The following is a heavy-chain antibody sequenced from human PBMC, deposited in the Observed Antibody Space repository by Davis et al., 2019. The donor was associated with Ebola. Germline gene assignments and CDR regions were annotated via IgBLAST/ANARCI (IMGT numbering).Heavy chain of an antibody. D-gene: IGHD6-13*01. Sequence: GESLKISCTDSVITFSSYAMTWVRQAPGKGLEWVSAISGSGGSTYYADSVKGRFTISRDNSKNTLYLQMNSLRAEDTAVYYCARDSKQQLVRDYYYYYDMDVWGKGTTVTVSS. CDR3: ARDSKQQLVRDYYYYYDMDV. V-gene: IGHV3-23*01. J-gene: IGHJ6*04. CDR1: VITFSSYA. CDR2: ISGSGGST.